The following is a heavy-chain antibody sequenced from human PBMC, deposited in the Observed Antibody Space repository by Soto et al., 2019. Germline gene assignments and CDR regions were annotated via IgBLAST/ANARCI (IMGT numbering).Heavy chain of an antibody. CDR3: AGREFASSSFHYYYYAVDV. D-gene: IGHD6-6*01. CDR1: GGSFSDYF. V-gene: IGHV4-34*01. J-gene: IGHJ6*02. CDR2: INHSGST. Sequence: QVQLQQWGAGLLKPSETLSLACAVYGGSFSDYFWTWIRQPPGKGLEWIGEINHSGSTNFNPSLKSRVAKSADTSRNQFSLRVTSVTAADTAVYYCAGREFASSSFHYYYYAVDVWGQGATVTVSS.